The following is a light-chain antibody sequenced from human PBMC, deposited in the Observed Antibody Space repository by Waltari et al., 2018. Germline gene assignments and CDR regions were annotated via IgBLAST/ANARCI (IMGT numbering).Light chain of an antibody. CDR1: QSVGRS. J-gene: IGKJ1*01. Sequence: EIVLTQSPGTLSLSPGESGTLSCRASQSVGRSLGWYQQKHGQAPSLLIYDASTRATGTPDRFSGGGSGTDFSLTISRLEPEDFAVYYCQMYVRLPVTFGQGTKVEI. CDR3: QMYVRLPVT. CDR2: DAS. V-gene: IGKV3-20*01.